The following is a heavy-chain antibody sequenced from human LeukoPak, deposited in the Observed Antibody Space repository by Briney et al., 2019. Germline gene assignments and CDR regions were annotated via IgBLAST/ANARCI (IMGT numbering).Heavy chain of an antibody. Sequence: GGSLRLSCAASGFTFSSYWMHWVRQAPGKGLVWVSRINSDGSSTSYADSVKGRFTISRDNSKNTLYLQMNSLRAEDTAVYYCAREGSFDSSGCSDALDIWGQGTMVTVSA. D-gene: IGHD3-22*01. V-gene: IGHV3-74*01. CDR2: INSDGSST. CDR3: AREGSFDSSGCSDALDI. CDR1: GFTFSSYW. J-gene: IGHJ3*02.